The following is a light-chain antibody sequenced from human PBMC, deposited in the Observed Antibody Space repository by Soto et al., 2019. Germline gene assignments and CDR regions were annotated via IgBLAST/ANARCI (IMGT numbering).Light chain of an antibody. CDR2: EVS. CDR1: NSDIGAHNS. V-gene: IGLV2-14*01. CDR3: HSYTSTSTRV. J-gene: IGLJ3*02. Sequence: QSALTQPASVSGSPGQSITISCTGTNSDIGAHNSVSWYQQHPGKAPKLMIYEVSNRPSGVSNRFSGSKSDNTASLTISGLQAEDEADYYCHSYTSTSTRVFGGGTKVTVL.